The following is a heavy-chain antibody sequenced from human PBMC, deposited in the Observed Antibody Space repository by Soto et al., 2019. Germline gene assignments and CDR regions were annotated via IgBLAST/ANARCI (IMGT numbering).Heavy chain of an antibody. Sequence: PGGSLRLSCAASGFTFHTYGMHWVRQIPGKGLQWVAIIWYDGSIKYYADSVKGRFTISRDNSKNTMYLQMNSLRDEDTAVYYCASSCSSTSCYIGSDYWGQGTLVTVSS. CDR3: ASSCSSTSCYIGSDY. CDR1: GFTFHTYG. CDR2: IWYDGSIK. J-gene: IGHJ4*02. D-gene: IGHD2-2*02. V-gene: IGHV3-33*01.